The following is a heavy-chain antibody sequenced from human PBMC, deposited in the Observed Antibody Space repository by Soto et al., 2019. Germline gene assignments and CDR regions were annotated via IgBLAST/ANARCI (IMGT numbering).Heavy chain of an antibody. CDR2: IYYSGIT. J-gene: IGHJ5*02. CDR1: GGSISSGGYY. V-gene: IGHV4-31*03. D-gene: IGHD3-10*01. CDR3: ARVGDGSGSFFRNWFDP. Sequence: QVQLQESGPGLVKPSQTLSLTCTVSGGSISSGGYYWSWIRQHPGKGLEWIGYIYYSGITYYNPSLKSRVTISVDTSKNQFYLKLSSVTAADTAVYYCARVGDGSGSFFRNWFDPWGQGTLVTVSS.